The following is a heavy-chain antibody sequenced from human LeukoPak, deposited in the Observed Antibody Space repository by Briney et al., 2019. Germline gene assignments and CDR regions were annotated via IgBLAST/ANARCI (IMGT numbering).Heavy chain of an antibody. Sequence: PSETLSLTCAVYGESFSDYYWSWIRQSPEKGLEWIEEINHSGSTNYNPSLKSRVTISVDTSKSQFSLKLNSIIAADTAVYYCARVDSWSSIDSWGQETLVTVSS. CDR2: INHSGST. J-gene: IGHJ4*02. CDR3: ARVDSWSSIDS. D-gene: IGHD6-6*01. CDR1: GESFSDYY. V-gene: IGHV4-34*01.